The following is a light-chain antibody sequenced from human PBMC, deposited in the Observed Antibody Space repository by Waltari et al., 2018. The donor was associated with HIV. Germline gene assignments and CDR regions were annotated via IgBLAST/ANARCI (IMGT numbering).Light chain of an antibody. V-gene: IGLV3-21*02. CDR3: QLWNSRNDPAVV. J-gene: IGLJ2*01. Sequence: SYVVTQPASVSVAPGQTARTPCVGDEIATTDVHWYQQNPGQAPMLGLSSLRDRPSRMLERFSGSFFENTCTAPLTIIRVEVGDEADFYCQLWNSRNDPAVVFGGGTKLTVL. CDR2: SLR. CDR1: EIATTD.